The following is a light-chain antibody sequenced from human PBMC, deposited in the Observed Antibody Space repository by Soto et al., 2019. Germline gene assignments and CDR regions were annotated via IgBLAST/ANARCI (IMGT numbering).Light chain of an antibody. J-gene: IGLJ1*01. CDR1: SSDVGGYNY. CDR3: ISYTSSSTLPYV. V-gene: IGLV2-14*01. CDR2: DAS. Sequence: QSVLTQPASVSGSPGQSITISCTGTSSDVGGYNYVSWYQQHPGKAPKLMIYDASTRPSGVSNRFSGSKSGNTASLTISGLQAEDEADYYCISYTSSSTLPYVFGTGTKVTLL.